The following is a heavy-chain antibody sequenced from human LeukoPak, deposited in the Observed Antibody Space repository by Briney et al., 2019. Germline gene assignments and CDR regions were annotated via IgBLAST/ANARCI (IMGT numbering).Heavy chain of an antibody. J-gene: IGHJ6*03. D-gene: IGHD1-26*01. Sequence: PSETLSLTCGVSGGAISDNDYHWGWIRQPPGKGLEWIGNSYDSGGTYYGPSLKSRLTMSVDTSKNQFSLKLTSVTAADTAVYYCARLGIHTSGIVNFYYYMDVWGKGTTVTISS. CDR2: SYDSGGT. CDR1: GGAISDNDYH. V-gene: IGHV4-39*01. CDR3: ARLGIHTSGIVNFYYYMDV.